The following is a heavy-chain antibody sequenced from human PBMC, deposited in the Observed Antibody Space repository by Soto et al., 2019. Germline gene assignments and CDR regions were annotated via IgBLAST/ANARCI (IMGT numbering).Heavy chain of an antibody. Sequence: GASVKVSCKASGYTFTGYYMHWVRQAPGQGLEWMGWINPNSGGTNYAQKFQGRVTISADKSISTAYLQWSSLKASDTAMYYCARHSSSSSSYYYYYGMDVWGQGTTVTVSS. CDR1: GYTFTGYY. CDR3: ARHSSSSSSYYYYYGMDV. J-gene: IGHJ6*02. D-gene: IGHD6-6*01. CDR2: INPNSGGT. V-gene: IGHV1-2*02.